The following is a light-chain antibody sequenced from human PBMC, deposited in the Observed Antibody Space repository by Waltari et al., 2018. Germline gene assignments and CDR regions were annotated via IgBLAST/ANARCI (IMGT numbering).Light chain of an antibody. CDR2: EVY. J-gene: IGLJ2*01. Sequence: QSALTQPPSASGSPGQSVTIFCTGIRSDVGGYNYVSWYQQHPGKAPKLMIYEVYKRPSGVPDRFSGSKSGNTACLTVSGLQAEDEADYYCSSFAGSNNLVFGGGTKLTVL. V-gene: IGLV2-8*01. CDR3: SSFAGSNNLV. CDR1: RSDVGGYNY.